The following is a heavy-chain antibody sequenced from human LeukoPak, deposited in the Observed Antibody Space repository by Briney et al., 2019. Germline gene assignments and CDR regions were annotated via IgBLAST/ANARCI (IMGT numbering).Heavy chain of an antibody. D-gene: IGHD3-22*01. J-gene: IGHJ3*02. CDR1: GGSISDYY. V-gene: IGHV4-59*01. Sequence: PSETLSLTCTVSGGSISDYYWAWIRQPPGKVLEWIGHIYYSGNTIYNPSLKSRVTISVDTSKNQFSLKLTSVTTADTAVYYCAGEDYFDSSGYASWRFDIWGQGTMVTVSS. CDR2: IYYSGNT. CDR3: AGEDYFDSSGYASWRFDI.